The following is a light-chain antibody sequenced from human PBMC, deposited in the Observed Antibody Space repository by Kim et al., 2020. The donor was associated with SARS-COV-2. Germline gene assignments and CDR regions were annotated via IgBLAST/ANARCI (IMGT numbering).Light chain of an antibody. V-gene: IGLV3-1*01. J-gene: IGLJ3*02. CDR1: NLGDKY. CDR3: QAWDSSTAV. CDR2: QDS. Sequence: SYELTQPPSVSVSPGQTASITCSGDNLGDKYVCWYQQKPGQSPVLVIYQDSKRPSGIPERFSGSNSGNTATPTISGTQAMDEADYYCQAWDSSTAVFGGGTQLTVL.